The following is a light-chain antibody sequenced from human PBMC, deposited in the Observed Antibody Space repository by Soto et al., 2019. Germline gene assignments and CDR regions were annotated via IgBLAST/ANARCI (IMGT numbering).Light chain of an antibody. CDR2: DND. J-gene: IGLJ3*02. V-gene: IGLV1-51*01. Sequence: QSVLTQPPSVSAAPGQKVTISCSGSSSNIGNNHASWYQHLPGTAPKPLIFDNDKRPSGIPDRFSGSKSGTSATLGITGLQTGDEADYYCGTWDSSLSAWVFGGGTKLTVL. CDR1: SSNIGNNH. CDR3: GTWDSSLSAWV.